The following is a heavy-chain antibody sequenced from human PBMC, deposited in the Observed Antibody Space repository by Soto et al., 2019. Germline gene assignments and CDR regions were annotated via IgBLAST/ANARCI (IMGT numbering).Heavy chain of an antibody. D-gene: IGHD6-13*01. V-gene: IGHV3-33*01. Sequence: GGSLRLSCAASGFAFSSYGMHWVRQAPGKGLEWVAVIWYDGSNKYYADSVKGRFTISRDNSKNTLYLQMNSLRAEDTAVYYCARETEWGPAGRDYWGQGTLVTVSS. J-gene: IGHJ4*02. CDR3: ARETEWGPAGRDY. CDR2: IWYDGSNK. CDR1: GFAFSSYG.